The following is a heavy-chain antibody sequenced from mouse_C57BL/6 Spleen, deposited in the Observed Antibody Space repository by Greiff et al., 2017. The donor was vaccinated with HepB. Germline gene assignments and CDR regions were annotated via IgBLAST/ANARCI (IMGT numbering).Heavy chain of an antibody. Sequence: VQLQQSGAELVKPGASVKLSCKASGYTFTSYWMHWVNQRPGQGLEWIGYINPSSGYTKYNQKFKDKATLTADKSSSTAYMQLSSLTYEDSAVYYCASNWDDWYFDVWGTGTTVTVSS. CDR1: GYTFTSYW. CDR2: INPSSGYT. D-gene: IGHD4-1*01. J-gene: IGHJ1*03. V-gene: IGHV1-7*01. CDR3: ASNWDDWYFDV.